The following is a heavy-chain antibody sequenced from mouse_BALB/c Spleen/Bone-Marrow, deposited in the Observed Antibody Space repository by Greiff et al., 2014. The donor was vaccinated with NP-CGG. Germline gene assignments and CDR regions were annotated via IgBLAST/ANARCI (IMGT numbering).Heavy chain of an antibody. D-gene: IGHD1-1*01. V-gene: IGHV1-80*01. CDR2: IYPGDGDT. J-gene: IGHJ2*01. CDR1: GYAFSSYW. CDR3: ARRGYYYGSSYVDY. Sequence: SGAELVRPGSSVKISCKASGYAFSSYWMNWVKQRPGQGLEWIGQIYPGDGDTNYNGKFKGKATLTADKSSSTAYMQLSSLTSEDSAVYFCARRGYYYGSSYVDYWGQGTTLTVSS.